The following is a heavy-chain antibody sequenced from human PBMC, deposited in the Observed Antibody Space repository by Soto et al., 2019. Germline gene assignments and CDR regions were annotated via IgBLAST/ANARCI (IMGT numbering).Heavy chain of an antibody. Sequence: PVGLLRVSCTASEVTFSDHAVRWVRQAQGKGLEGVSAISGSGCSTYYADSVKGRFTISRDNSKNTLYLQMNSLRAEDTAVYYCAHPRNNWNYLSFDYWGQGTLVTVSS. V-gene: IGHV3-23*01. CDR2: ISGSGCST. J-gene: IGHJ4*02. D-gene: IGHD1-7*01. CDR1: EVTFSDHA. CDR3: AHPRNNWNYLSFDY.